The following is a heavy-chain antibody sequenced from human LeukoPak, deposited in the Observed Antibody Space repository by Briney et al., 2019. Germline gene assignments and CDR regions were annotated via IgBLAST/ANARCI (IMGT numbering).Heavy chain of an antibody. CDR3: ARGYSSSWEDPTTTDY. Sequence: ASVKVSCKTSGYSFIDYYIHWVRQAPGQGLEWMGWINSNSADTNYAQNFQGRVTMTRDTSISTAYMELRSLRSDDTAVYYCARGYSSSWEDPTTTDYWGQGTLVTVSS. CDR1: GYSFIDYY. CDR2: INSNSADT. J-gene: IGHJ4*02. V-gene: IGHV1-2*02. D-gene: IGHD6-13*01.